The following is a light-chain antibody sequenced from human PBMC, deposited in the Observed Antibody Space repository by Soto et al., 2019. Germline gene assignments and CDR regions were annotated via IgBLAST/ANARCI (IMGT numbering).Light chain of an antibody. Sequence: QSALTQPASVSGSPGQSITISCTGTSSDVGGYNFVSWYQQYPGKAPKLMIYDVSDRPSGVSNRFSGSKSANTASLTISGLQAEDEAEYYSCSYTSSSTQVFGTGTKLTVL. J-gene: IGLJ1*01. CDR2: DVS. CDR3: CSYTSSSTQV. V-gene: IGLV2-14*01. CDR1: SSDVGGYNF.